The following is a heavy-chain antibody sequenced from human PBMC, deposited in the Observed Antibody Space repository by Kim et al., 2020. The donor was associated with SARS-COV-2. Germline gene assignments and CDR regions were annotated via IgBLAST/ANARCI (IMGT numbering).Heavy chain of an antibody. CDR1: GGSISSYY. Sequence: SETLSLTCTVSGGSISSYYWSWIRQPPGKGLEWIGYIYYSGSTNYNPSLKSRVTISVDTSKNQFSLKLSSVTAADTAVYYCARGHITMIPYSVRTFEVAFDIWGQGTMVTVSS. V-gene: IGHV4-59*01. D-gene: IGHD3-22*01. J-gene: IGHJ3*02. CDR2: IYYSGST. CDR3: ARGHITMIPYSVRTFEVAFDI.